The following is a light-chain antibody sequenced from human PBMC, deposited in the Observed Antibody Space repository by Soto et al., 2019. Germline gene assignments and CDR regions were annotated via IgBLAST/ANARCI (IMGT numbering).Light chain of an antibody. CDR2: AAS. CDR1: QSVGSY. J-gene: IGKJ1*01. Sequence: DIVLTQSPATLSLSPGERATLSCRASQSVGSYLAWYQQKPGQAPRLLIYAASNRATDIPARFIGSGSGTDFTPTITGLEPADVLVYYCRQRTNRSPRAFGQGTKLEIK. CDR3: RQRTNRSPRA. V-gene: IGKV3-11*01.